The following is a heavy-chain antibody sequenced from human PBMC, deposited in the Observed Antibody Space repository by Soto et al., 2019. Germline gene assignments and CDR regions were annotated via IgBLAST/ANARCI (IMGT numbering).Heavy chain of an antibody. CDR2: IYYSGST. CDR1: GGSISSYY. CDR3: ARGRGTVTTRWTYYYYGMDV. J-gene: IGHJ6*02. Sequence: SETLSLTCTVSGGSISSYYWSWIRQPPGKGLEWIGYIYYSGSTNYNPSLKSRVTISVDTSKNQFSLKLSSVTAADTAVYYCARGRGTVTTRWTYYYYGMDVWGQGTTVTVSS. D-gene: IGHD4-4*01. V-gene: IGHV4-59*12.